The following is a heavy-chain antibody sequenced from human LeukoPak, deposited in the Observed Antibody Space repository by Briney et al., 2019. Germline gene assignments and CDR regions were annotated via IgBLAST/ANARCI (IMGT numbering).Heavy chain of an antibody. CDR1: GFTVRSNY. CDR2: IYSGGST. J-gene: IGHJ1*01. CDR3: AGSSVATSESFQH. Sequence: GGSLRLSCAASGFTVRSNYMSWVRQAPGKGLECVSAIYSGGSTYYAGSVKGRFTISRDNSKNTLYLQMNSLRAEDTAVYYCAGSSVATSESFQHWGQGTLVTVSS. D-gene: IGHD5-12*01. V-gene: IGHV3-66*01.